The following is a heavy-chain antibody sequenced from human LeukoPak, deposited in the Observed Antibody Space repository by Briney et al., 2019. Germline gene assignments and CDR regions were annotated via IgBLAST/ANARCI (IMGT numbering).Heavy chain of an antibody. Sequence: PGGSLRLSCAASGFTFCNAWMTWVRQAPGKGLEGVGNIKQDGSDKDYMVSVKGRFTISRDNTKNSVYLQMSSLGAEDTAVYYCAREVWGPEYWGQGTLVTVSS. CDR3: AREVWGPEY. J-gene: IGHJ4*02. V-gene: IGHV3-7*01. CDR2: IKQDGSDK. CDR1: GFTFCNAW. D-gene: IGHD1-14*01.